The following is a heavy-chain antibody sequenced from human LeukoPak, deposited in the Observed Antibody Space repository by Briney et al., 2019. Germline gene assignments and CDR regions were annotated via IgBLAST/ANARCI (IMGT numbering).Heavy chain of an antibody. Sequence: GASVKVSCKASGYTFTGYYMHWVRQAPGQGLEWMGWINPNSGGTNYAQKFQGRVTMTRDTSISTAYMELSRLRSDDTAVYYCASFHCSSTSCYRSKWFDPWGQGTLVTVSS. D-gene: IGHD2-2*02. V-gene: IGHV1-2*02. J-gene: IGHJ5*02. CDR2: INPNSGGT. CDR1: GYTFTGYY. CDR3: ASFHCSSTSCYRSKWFDP.